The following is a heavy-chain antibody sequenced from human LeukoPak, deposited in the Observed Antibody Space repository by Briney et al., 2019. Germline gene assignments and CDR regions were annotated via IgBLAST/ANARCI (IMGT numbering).Heavy chain of an antibody. CDR2: IKQDGSEK. D-gene: IGHD6-13*01. V-gene: IGHV3-7*03. J-gene: IGHJ3*02. CDR1: GFTFSAYF. Sequence: GGSLRLSCSASGFTFSAYFMHWVRQAPGKGLEWVANIKQDGSEKYYVDSVKGRFTISRDNAKNSLYLQMNSLRAEDTAVYYCARVAGYSSSWGLDAFDIWGQGTMVTVSS. CDR3: ARVAGYSSSWGLDAFDI.